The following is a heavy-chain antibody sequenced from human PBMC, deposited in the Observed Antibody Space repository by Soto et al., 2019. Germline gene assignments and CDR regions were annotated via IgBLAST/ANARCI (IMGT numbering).Heavy chain of an antibody. D-gene: IGHD5-12*01. CDR2: VRWDDEK. CDR1: GFSPNTGGMC. V-gene: IGHV2-70*19. J-gene: IGHJ6*02. Sequence: GSGPTLVNPSQTLTLSCTFSGFSPNTGGMCLSWVRQPTGKALERLAVVRWDDEKPFSTSLRNRISVSKDASRDRVVLTMANMDPADSGTYYCVRTHGGYTAYYRMDVWGPGTTVTVSS. CDR3: VRTHGGYTAYYRMDV.